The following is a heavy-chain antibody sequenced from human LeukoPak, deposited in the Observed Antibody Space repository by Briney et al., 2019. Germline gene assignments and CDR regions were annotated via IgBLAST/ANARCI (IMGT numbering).Heavy chain of an antibody. V-gene: IGHV3-23*01. J-gene: IGHJ4*02. CDR1: GLTFCDFA. CDR2: FGGSGGSR. Sequence: PVGSLSLSCAVSGLTFCDFAMSWVGGAAGQGVGWVSAFGGSGGSRSYADSGKGRFTISRDNSKNTLYLQMNSLRADDTAVYFCAHRDSSGYRSTIDSWGLGTLVTVSS. CDR3: AHRDSSGYRSTIDS. D-gene: IGHD3-22*01.